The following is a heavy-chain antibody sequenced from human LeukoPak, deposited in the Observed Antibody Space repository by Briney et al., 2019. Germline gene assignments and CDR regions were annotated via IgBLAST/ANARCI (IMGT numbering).Heavy chain of an antibody. CDR2: ISGSGGGP. CDR3: AKDRSCINDVCHGNFDY. D-gene: IGHD2-8*01. V-gene: IGHV3-23*01. Sequence: GGSLRLSRAASGFIFSSYAMGWVRQAPGKGLEWVSSISGSGGGPYYAASVKGRFPIPRTNSKNTVYLQLTRLSPEAPALIYGAKDRSCINDVCHGNFDYWGQGTLVTVSS. CDR1: GFIFSSYA. J-gene: IGHJ4*02.